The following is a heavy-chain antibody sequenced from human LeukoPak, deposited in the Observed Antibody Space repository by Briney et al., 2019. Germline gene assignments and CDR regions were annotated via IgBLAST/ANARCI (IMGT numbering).Heavy chain of an antibody. CDR3: ARALGYYYDSSGYYAQSRAFDI. J-gene: IGHJ3*02. D-gene: IGHD3-22*01. V-gene: IGHV1-69*04. CDR1: GGTFSSYA. CDR2: IIPILGIA. Sequence: RASVKVYCKASGGTFSSYAISWVRQAPGQGLEWMGRIIPILGIANYAQKFQGRVTITADKSTSTAYMELSSLRSEDTAVYYCARALGYYYDSSGYYAQSRAFDIWGQGTMVTVSS.